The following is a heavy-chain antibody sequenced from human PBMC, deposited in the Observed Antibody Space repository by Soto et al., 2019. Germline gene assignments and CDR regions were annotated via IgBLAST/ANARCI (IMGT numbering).Heavy chain of an antibody. V-gene: IGHV4-59*01. CDR2: IYYSGST. Sequence: SETLSLTCTVSGGSISSYYWSWIRQPPGKGLEWIGYIYYSGSTNYNPSLKSRVTISVDTSKNQFFLKLSSVTAADTAVYYCARDGGLSGWSRVFDYWGQGTLVTSPQ. D-gene: IGHD6-19*01. J-gene: IGHJ4*02. CDR3: ARDGGLSGWSRVFDY. CDR1: GGSISSYY.